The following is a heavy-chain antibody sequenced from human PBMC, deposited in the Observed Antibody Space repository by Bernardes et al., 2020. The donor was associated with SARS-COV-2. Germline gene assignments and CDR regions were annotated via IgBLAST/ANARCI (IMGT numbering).Heavy chain of an antibody. J-gene: IGHJ4*02. Sequence: GSLRLSCAGSGLSVTSNYMSWVRQAPGKGLEWVSIIYSGGYTYYADSVKGRFTISRDNSRNTLYLQMNSLRVDDTAVYYCARVDYGDPKFDYWGQGTLVTVSS. CDR1: GLSVTSNY. D-gene: IGHD4-17*01. CDR2: IYSGGYT. V-gene: IGHV3-53*01. CDR3: ARVDYGDPKFDY.